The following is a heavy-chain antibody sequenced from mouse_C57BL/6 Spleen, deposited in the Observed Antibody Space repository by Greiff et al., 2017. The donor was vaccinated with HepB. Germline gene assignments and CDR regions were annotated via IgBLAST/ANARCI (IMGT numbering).Heavy chain of an antibody. CDR3: AREPDWYFDV. V-gene: IGHV3-6*01. CDR2: ISYDGSN. CDR1: GYSITSGYY. J-gene: IGHJ1*03. Sequence: EVQLVESGPGLVKPSQSLSLTCSVTGYSITSGYYWNWIRQFPGNKLEWMGYISYDGSNNYNPSLKNRISITRDTSKNQFFLKLNSVTTEDTATYYCAREPDWYFDVWGTGTTVTVSS.